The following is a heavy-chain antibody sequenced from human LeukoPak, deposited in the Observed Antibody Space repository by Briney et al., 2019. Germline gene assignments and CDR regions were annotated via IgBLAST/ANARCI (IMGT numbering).Heavy chain of an antibody. J-gene: IGHJ4*02. Sequence: ASVKVSCKPSGYTFTCYYLNWVRQAPGQPLEWMGWINPNIGATMYAEKFQGRVTMTRYTSISTAYMELSSLRSDDTALYYCARDRVGSGWPRGYYFDYWGQGTQVTVSS. V-gene: IGHV1-2*02. CDR1: GYTFTCYY. D-gene: IGHD6-19*01. CDR3: ARDRVGSGWPRGYYFDY. CDR2: INPNIGAT.